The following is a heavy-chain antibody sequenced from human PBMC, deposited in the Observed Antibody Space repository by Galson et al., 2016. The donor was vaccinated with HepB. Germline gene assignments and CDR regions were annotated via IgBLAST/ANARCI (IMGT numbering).Heavy chain of an antibody. CDR2: IYHNGYT. CDR1: GGSLTNTNW. D-gene: IGHD1-1*01. V-gene: IGHV4-4*02. J-gene: IGHJ3*02. Sequence: ETLSLTCDVSGGSLTNTNWWTWVRLPPGKGLEWIGEIYHNGYTNYNPTLKSRVTMSIDTSKNRFSLRLTPVTAADTAVYYCARDRTIGTTHSFEIWGHGTTVTVSS. CDR3: ARDRTIGTTHSFEI.